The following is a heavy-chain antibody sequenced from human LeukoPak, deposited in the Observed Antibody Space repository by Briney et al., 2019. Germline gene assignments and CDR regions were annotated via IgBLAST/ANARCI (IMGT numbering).Heavy chain of an antibody. D-gene: IGHD3-3*01. CDR3: ARGLDDFWSGYYLDY. J-gene: IGHJ4*02. CDR2: IYSGGST. CDR1: GFTVSSNY. V-gene: IGHV3-53*01. Sequence: PGGSLRLSCADSGFTVSSNYMRWVRQAPGKGLEWVSVIYSGGSTCYADSVKGRFTISRDNSKNTLYLQMDSLRAEDTAVYYCARGLDDFWSGYYLDYWGQGTLVTVSS.